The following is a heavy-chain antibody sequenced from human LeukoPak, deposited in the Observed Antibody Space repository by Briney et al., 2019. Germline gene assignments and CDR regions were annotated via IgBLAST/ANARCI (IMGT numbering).Heavy chain of an antibody. D-gene: IGHD3-10*01. Sequence: SETLSLTCTVSGGSISSYYWSWIRQPAGKGLEWIGRIYTSGSTNYNPSLKSRVTMSVDTSKNQFSLKLSSVTAADTAVYYCARGQITMVRGVIITHDAFDIWGQGTMVTVSS. CDR3: ARGQITMVRGVIITHDAFDI. CDR2: IYTSGST. V-gene: IGHV4-4*07. CDR1: GGSISSYY. J-gene: IGHJ3*02.